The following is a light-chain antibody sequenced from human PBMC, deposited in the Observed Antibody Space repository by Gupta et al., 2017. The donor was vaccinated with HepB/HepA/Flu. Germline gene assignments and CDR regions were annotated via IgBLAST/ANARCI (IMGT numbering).Light chain of an antibody. CDR1: ENVDNK. CDR2: HAS. J-gene: IGKJ4*01. V-gene: IGKV3-11*01. Sequence: EVVLTQAPATLSLSPGERASLSCRASENVDNKLAWYHQRPGQPPTFLIYHASVRATGVPARFSGSGSGTDFTLNIDRREPEALGVYYCQHRHTWPLTFGGWTNV. CDR3: QHRHTWPLT.